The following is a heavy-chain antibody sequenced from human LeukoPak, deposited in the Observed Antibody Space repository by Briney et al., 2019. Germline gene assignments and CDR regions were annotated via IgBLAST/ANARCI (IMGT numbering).Heavy chain of an antibody. CDR3: ASGSLGEYFQH. J-gene: IGHJ1*01. D-gene: IGHD3-16*02. CDR2: IYYSGSS. CDR1: GGSISTYY. V-gene: IGHV4-59*08. Sequence: SETLSLTCTVSGGSISTYYWSWIRQPPGKGLGLEWIAYIYYSGSSNHNPSLKSRVTISVDTSKNQFSLKLSSVTAADTAVYYCASGSLGEYFQHWGQGTLVTVSS.